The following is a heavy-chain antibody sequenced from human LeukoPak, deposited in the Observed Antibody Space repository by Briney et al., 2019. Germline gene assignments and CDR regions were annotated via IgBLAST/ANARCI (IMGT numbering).Heavy chain of an antibody. CDR3: ARQYYYDSSGYFDY. CDR1: GGSISRYY. CDR2: IYYSGSA. V-gene: IGHV4-59*08. J-gene: IGHJ4*02. D-gene: IGHD3-22*01. Sequence: SETLSLTCTVSGGSISRYYWSWIRQPPGKGLEWIGYIYYSGSANYNPSLKSGVTISVDTSKNQFSLKLSSVTAADTAVYYCARQYYYDSSGYFDYWGQGTLVTVSS.